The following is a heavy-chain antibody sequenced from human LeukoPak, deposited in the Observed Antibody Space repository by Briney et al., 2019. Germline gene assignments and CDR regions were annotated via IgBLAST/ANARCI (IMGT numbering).Heavy chain of an antibody. CDR1: GFTFSDYY. Sequence: GGSLRLSCAASGFTFSDYYMSWIRQAPGKGLEWVSYISSSGSTVYYADSVKGRFTISRDNAKNSLYLQMNSLRAEDTAVYFCARRRYNWNAIDYWGQGTLVTVSS. CDR2: ISSSGSTV. V-gene: IGHV3-11*01. CDR3: ARRRYNWNAIDY. J-gene: IGHJ4*02. D-gene: IGHD1-20*01.